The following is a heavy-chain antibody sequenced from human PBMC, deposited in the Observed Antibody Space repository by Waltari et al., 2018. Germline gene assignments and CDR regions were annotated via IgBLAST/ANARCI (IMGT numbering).Heavy chain of an antibody. CDR1: GFTFSDYA. J-gene: IGHJ6*02. CDR2: ISASGGSP. Sequence: EVQLLESGGGLVQPGGSLRLSCAASGFTFSDYAMNWVRQAPGKGVGLFSSISASGGSPDYVDSLKGRITISRDNSRNTVFLQINSLRAEDTAIYYCAKDQRVAPTSLPNYYYGMDVWGQGTTVTVSS. D-gene: IGHD1-1*01. CDR3: AKDQRVAPTSLPNYYYGMDV. V-gene: IGHV3-23*01.